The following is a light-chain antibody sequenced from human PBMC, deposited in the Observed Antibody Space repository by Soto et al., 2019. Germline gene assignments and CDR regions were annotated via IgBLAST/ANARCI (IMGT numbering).Light chain of an antibody. V-gene: IGKV1-39*01. CDR1: QSITSY. CDR3: QKYDSAPWA. J-gene: IGKJ1*01. Sequence: DIQMTQSPSSLSASVGDRVTITCRASQSITSYLNWYQHKPGRAPMLLIYAVSNLQRGVPSRFSGSGSGTDFTLTISGLQPEDVATYYCQKYDSAPWAFGQGTKVEIK. CDR2: AVS.